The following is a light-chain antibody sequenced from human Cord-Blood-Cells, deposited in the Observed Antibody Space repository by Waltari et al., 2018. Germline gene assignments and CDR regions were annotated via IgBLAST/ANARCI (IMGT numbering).Light chain of an antibody. J-gene: IGLJ1*01. CDR1: SSDVGGYNY. Sequence: QPRSVSGSPGQSVTISCTGTSSDVGGYNYVSWYQQHPGKAPKLMIYDVSKRPSGVPDRFSGSKSGNTASLTISGLQAEDEADSYCCAYAGSYPFVFGTGTKVTVL. CDR2: DVS. CDR3: CAYAGSYPFV. V-gene: IGLV2-11*01.